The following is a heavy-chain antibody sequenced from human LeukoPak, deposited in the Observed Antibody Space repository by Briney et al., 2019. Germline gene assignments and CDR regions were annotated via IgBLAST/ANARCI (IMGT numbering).Heavy chain of an antibody. CDR2: IYYSGST. Sequence: PSETLSLTCTVSGGSISSYYWSWIRQPPGKGLEWIGYIYYSGSTNYNPSLKSRVTISVDTSKNQFSLKLSSVTAADTAVYYCARDTRGYSGPNWFDPWGPGTLVTVSS. CDR3: ARDTRGYSGPNWFDP. J-gene: IGHJ5*02. V-gene: IGHV4-59*01. D-gene: IGHD5-12*01. CDR1: GGSISSYY.